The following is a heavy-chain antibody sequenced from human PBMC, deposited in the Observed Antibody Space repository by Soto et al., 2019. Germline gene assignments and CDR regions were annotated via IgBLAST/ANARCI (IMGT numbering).Heavy chain of an antibody. CDR1: GGTFSSYA. V-gene: IGHV1-69*13. Sequence: ASVKVSCKASGGTFSSYAISWVRQAPGQGLEWMGGIIPIFGTANYAQKFQGRVTITADESTSTAYMELSSLRSEDTAVYYCARSGHYYGSGSYYTAGYYGMVAWGQGTTVTVPS. J-gene: IGHJ6*02. CDR2: IIPIFGTA. D-gene: IGHD3-10*01. CDR3: ARSGHYYGSGSYYTAGYYGMVA.